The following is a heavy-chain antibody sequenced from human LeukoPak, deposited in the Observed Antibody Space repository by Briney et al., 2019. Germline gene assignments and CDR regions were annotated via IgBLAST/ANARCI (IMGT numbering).Heavy chain of an antibody. CDR2: ISYDGSNK. J-gene: IGHJ5*02. CDR1: GFTFSSYG. Sequence: GGSLRLSCAASGFTFSSYGMHWVRQAPGKGLEWVAVISYDGSNKCYADSVKGRFTISRDNSKNTLYLQMNSLRAEDTAVYYCAKDRAKYYYDSSGYLQAWGQGTLVTVSS. CDR3: AKDRAKYYYDSSGYLQA. V-gene: IGHV3-30*18. D-gene: IGHD3-22*01.